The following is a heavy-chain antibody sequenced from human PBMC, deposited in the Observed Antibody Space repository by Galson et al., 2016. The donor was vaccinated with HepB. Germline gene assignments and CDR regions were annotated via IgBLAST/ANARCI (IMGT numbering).Heavy chain of an antibody. CDR3: VKIDPSDWRDS. CDR2: SRHNRRSYST. Sequence: SLRLSCAASGFNFGDHYIDWVRQAPGKGLEWVGRSRHNRRSYSTDYAAPVRGRFTLSRDHSRNTLYLQMKSLKTEDTAVYYCVKIDPSDWRDSWGQGTLVTVSS. J-gene: IGHJ4*02. CDR1: GFNFGDHY. D-gene: IGHD1-1*01. V-gene: IGHV3-72*01.